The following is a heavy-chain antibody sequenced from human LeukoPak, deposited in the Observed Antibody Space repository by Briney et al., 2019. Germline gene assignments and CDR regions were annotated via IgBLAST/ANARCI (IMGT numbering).Heavy chain of an antibody. J-gene: IGHJ5*02. D-gene: IGHD3-22*01. Sequence: SQTLSLTCAVSGGSISSGGYSWSWIRQPPGKGLEWIGYIYHSGSTYYNPSLKSRVTISVDRPKNQFSLKLSSVTAADTAVYYCARADSSGPNWFDPWGQGTLVTVSS. CDR1: GGSISSGGYS. CDR2: IYHSGST. CDR3: ARADSSGPNWFDP. V-gene: IGHV4-30-2*01.